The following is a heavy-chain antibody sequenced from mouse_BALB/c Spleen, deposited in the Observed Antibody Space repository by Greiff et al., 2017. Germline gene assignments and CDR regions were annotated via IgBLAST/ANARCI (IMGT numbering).Heavy chain of an antibody. CDR2: ISYSGST. J-gene: IGHJ4*01. CDR1: GYSITSDYA. CDR3: ARWGGSSYEAMDY. V-gene: IGHV3-2*02. Sequence: DVQLQESGPGLVKPSQSLSLTCTVTGYSITSDYAWNWIRQFPGNKLEWMGYISYSGSTSYNPSLKSRISITRDTSKNQFFLQLNSVTTEDTATYYCARWGGSSYEAMDYWGQGTSVTVSS. D-gene: IGHD1-1*01.